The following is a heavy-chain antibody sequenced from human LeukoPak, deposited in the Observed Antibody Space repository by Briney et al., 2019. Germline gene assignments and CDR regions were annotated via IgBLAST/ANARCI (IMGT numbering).Heavy chain of an antibody. Sequence: SETLSLTCNVSGGSISSYYWSWIRQPAGKGLEWIGRIYTSGSANYNPSLKSRVTMSLDTSKNQFSLKLSSVTAADTPVYYCAREPRYSGSYYFDYWGQGTLVTVSS. CDR3: AREPRYSGSYYFDY. CDR2: IYTSGSA. D-gene: IGHD1-26*01. CDR1: GGSISSYY. J-gene: IGHJ4*02. V-gene: IGHV4-4*07.